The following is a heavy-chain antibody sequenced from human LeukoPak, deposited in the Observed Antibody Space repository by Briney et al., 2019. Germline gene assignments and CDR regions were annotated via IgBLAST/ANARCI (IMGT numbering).Heavy chain of an antibody. CDR1: GYTFTGYY. CDR2: INPNSGGT. J-gene: IGHJ4*02. D-gene: IGHD2-15*01. V-gene: IGHV1-2*02. CDR3: ARDLGVVVPAEIDY. Sequence: ASVKVSCKASGYTFTGYYMHWVRQAPGQGLEWMGWINPNSGGTNYAQKFQGRVTMTRDTSISTAYMELSRLRSDDTAVYYCARDLGVVVPAEIDYWGQGTLVTVSS.